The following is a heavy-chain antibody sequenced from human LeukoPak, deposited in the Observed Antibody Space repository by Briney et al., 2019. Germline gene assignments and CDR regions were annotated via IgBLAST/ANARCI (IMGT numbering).Heavy chain of an antibody. Sequence: GGSLRLSCVVSGFDFSGFSMSWVRQAPGKGLEWVAIMDEYGSDIFYVESVKGRFIISRANARNSLYLQMNSLRAEDTAVYYCARNDRWAQYYFDSWGQGTLVTVSS. D-gene: IGHD1-1*01. J-gene: IGHJ4*02. CDR1: GFDFSGFS. CDR3: ARNDRWAQYYFDS. V-gene: IGHV3-7*01. CDR2: MDEYGSDI.